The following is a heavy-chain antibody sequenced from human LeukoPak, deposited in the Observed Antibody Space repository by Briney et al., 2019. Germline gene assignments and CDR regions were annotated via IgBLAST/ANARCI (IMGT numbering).Heavy chain of an antibody. CDR1: GFTFSSYA. J-gene: IGHJ6*03. CDR2: ISGSGGST. CDR3: AKDSYRRPYYMDV. Sequence: GGSLRLSCAASGFTFSSYAMSWVRQAPGKGLEWVLAISGSGGSTYYADSVKGRFTISRDNSKNTLYLQMNSLRAEDTAVYYCAKDSYRRPYYMDVWGKGTTVTVSS. V-gene: IGHV3-23*01.